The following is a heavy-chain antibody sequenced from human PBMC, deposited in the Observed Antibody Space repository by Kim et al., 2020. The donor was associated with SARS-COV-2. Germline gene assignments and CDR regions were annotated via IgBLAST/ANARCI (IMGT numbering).Heavy chain of an antibody. D-gene: IGHD3-10*01. Sequence: SETLSLTCTVSGGSISSSSYYWGWIRQPPGKGLEWIGSIYYSGSTYYNPSLKSRVTISVDTSKNQFSLKLSSVTAADTAVYYCARDQYYGSGTPGVDYWGQGTLVTVSS. CDR2: IYYSGST. CDR1: GGSISSSSYY. CDR3: ARDQYYGSGTPGVDY. V-gene: IGHV4-39*07. J-gene: IGHJ4*02.